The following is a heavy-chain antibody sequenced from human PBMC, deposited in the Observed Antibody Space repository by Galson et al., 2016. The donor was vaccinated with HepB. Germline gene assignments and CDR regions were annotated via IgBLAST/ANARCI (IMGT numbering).Heavy chain of an antibody. Sequence: SETLSLTCTVSGGSISSYYWSWIRQPPGKGLEWIGYMYYSGSTNCNPSLKSRVTISVDTSKNQFSLKLSSVTAADTAMYYCARDGIRGANEQGYYYYYGMDVWGQGTTVTVSS. CDR2: MYYSGST. J-gene: IGHJ6*02. D-gene: IGHD3-10*01. CDR1: GGSISSYY. V-gene: IGHV4-59*01. CDR3: ARDGIRGANEQGYYYYYGMDV.